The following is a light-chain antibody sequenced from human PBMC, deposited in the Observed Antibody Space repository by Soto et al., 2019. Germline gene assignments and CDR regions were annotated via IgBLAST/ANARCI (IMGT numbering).Light chain of an antibody. Sequence: QSVLTQPPSASGTPGQRVTISCSGTISNIGSNPVDWYQQVPGTAPKLLIYTNNQRPSGVSARFSGSRSGTTASLAISALQAEDEADYYCAAWDHSLSVVFGGGTKLTVL. V-gene: IGLV1-44*01. CDR1: ISNIGSNP. CDR2: TNN. J-gene: IGLJ2*01. CDR3: AAWDHSLSVV.